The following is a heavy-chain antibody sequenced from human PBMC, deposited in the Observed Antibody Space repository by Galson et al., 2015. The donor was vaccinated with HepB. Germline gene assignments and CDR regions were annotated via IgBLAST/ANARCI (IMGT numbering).Heavy chain of an antibody. CDR1: GGSISSYY. V-gene: IGHV4-59*01. J-gene: IGHJ2*01. CDR2: IYYSGSS. D-gene: IGHD5-18*01. CDR3: AREPVDTAMVRHYWYFDL. Sequence: ETLYLTCIVSGGSISSYYWRWIRQPPGKGLEWIGYIYYSGSSNYNPSLKSRVTISVDTSKNQFSLKLSSVTAADTAVYYCAREPVDTAMVRHYWYFDLWGRGTLVTVSS.